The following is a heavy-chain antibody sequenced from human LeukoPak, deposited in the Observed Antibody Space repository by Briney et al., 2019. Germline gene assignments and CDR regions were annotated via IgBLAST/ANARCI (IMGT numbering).Heavy chain of an antibody. CDR1: GFTFSNYW. D-gene: IGHD5-18*01. V-gene: IGHV3-7*01. CDR2: IKTDGSEK. J-gene: IGHJ4*02. Sequence: GGSLRLSCEGSGFTFSNYWMGWVRQAPGKGLQWVANIKTDGSEKYYVDSVKGRFTISRDNAKNSLYLQMNSLRAEDTAVYYCARIHTANPDYWGQGTLVTVSS. CDR3: ARIHTANPDY.